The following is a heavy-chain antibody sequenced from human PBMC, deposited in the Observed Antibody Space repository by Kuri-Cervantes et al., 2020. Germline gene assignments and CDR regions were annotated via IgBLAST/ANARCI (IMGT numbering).Heavy chain of an antibody. D-gene: IGHD1-26*01. CDR2: ISWNSGSI. V-gene: IGHV3-9*01. Sequence: SLKISCAASGFTFDDYAMHWVRQAPGKGLEWVSGISWNSGSIGYADSVKGRFIISRDNSRNFLYQQMSSLRSEDTAVYYCARDGSYYGLDYWGQGTLVTVSS. J-gene: IGHJ4*02. CDR3: ARDGSYYGLDY. CDR1: GFTFDDYA.